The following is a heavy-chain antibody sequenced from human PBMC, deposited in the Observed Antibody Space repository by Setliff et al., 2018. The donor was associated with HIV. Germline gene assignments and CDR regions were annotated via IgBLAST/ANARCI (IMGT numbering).Heavy chain of an antibody. J-gene: IGHJ6*04. Sequence: SVKVSCKASGDNFNSHSISWVRQAPGQGLEWMGGIVPIFGTPNYAQKFKGGLTITADESTSTVYMELSSLRSEDTAVYFCARDSRDIVVAIAPEPEPYYYYGMDVWGEGTTVTVSS. V-gene: IGHV1-69*13. D-gene: IGHD2-15*01. CDR2: IVPIFGTP. CDR1: GDNFNSHS. CDR3: ARDSRDIVVAIAPEPEPYYYYGMDV.